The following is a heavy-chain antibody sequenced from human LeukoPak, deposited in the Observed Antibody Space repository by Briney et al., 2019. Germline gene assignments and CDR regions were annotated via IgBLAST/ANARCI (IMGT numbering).Heavy chain of an antibody. Sequence: SVKVSCKASGYTFTSYAISWVRQAPGQGLEWMGGIIPIFGTANYAQKFQGRVTITADESTSTAYMELSSLRSEDTAVYYCARDRPGRYCSSTSCYTASPFDPWGQGTLVIVSS. CDR1: GYTFTSYA. J-gene: IGHJ5*02. V-gene: IGHV1-69*13. D-gene: IGHD2-2*02. CDR3: ARDRPGRYCSSTSCYTASPFDP. CDR2: IIPIFGTA.